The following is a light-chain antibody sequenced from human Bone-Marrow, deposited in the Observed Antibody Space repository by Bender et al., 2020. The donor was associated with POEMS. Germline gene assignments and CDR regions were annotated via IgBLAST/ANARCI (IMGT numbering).Light chain of an antibody. V-gene: IGLV1-40*01. Sequence: QSVLTQPPSVSEAPGQRVTISCSGRTSNVGNNAVNWYQQLPGTAPKLLIYGYNKRPSGIPERFSASTSGNTATLTISGTQAVDEADYYCQAWDTTFNWMFGGGTKLTVL. CDR3: QAWDTTFNWM. J-gene: IGLJ3*02. CDR2: GYN. CDR1: TSNVGNNA.